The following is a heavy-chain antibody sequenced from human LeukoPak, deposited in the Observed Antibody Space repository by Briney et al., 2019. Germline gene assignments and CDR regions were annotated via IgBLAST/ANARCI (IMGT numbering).Heavy chain of an antibody. CDR3: ASSENYDYVWGP. J-gene: IGHJ5*02. V-gene: IGHV3-66*01. CDR1: GFTVSSNY. D-gene: IGHD3-16*01. Sequence: GGSLRLSCAASGFTVSSNYMSWVRQGPGKGLEWVSVIYSGGSTYYADSVKGRFTISRDNSKNTLYLQMNSLRAEDTAVYYCASSENYDYVWGPWGQGTLVTVSS. CDR2: IYSGGST.